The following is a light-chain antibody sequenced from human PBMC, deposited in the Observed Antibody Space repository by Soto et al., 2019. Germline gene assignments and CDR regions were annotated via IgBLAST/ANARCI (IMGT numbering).Light chain of an antibody. J-gene: IGLJ3*02. Sequence: QLVLTQPPSASGTPGQRVTISCSGSSSNIGSEYVVWYQHLPGTAPKLLIYRNNQRPSGVPDRFAGSKSGTSASLAISGLRSEDEADYYCAARDDSLSGHWVFGGGTQLTVL. V-gene: IGLV1-47*01. CDR3: AARDDSLSGHWV. CDR1: SSNIGSEY. CDR2: RNN.